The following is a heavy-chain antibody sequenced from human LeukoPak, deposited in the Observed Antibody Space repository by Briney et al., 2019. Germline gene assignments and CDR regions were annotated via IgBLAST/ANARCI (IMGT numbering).Heavy chain of an antibody. V-gene: IGHV3-48*01. J-gene: IGHJ4*02. CDR2: ISSSSSTI. D-gene: IGHD3-22*01. Sequence: GGSLRLSCAASGFTFSSYSMNWVRQAPGKGLEWVSYISSSSSTIYYADSVKGRFTISRDNAKNSLYLQMNSLRAEDTAVYYCARDNVWGLTYYYDSSGLYPGDYWGQGTLVTVSS. CDR3: ARDNVWGLTYYYDSSGLYPGDY. CDR1: GFTFSSYS.